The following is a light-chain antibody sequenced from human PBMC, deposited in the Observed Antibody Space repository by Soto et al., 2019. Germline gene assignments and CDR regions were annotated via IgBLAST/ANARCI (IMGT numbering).Light chain of an antibody. Sequence: QSALTQSASVSGSPGQSITISCTGTSSDIGAYNYVSWYQQHPGKAPKLMIYEVSNRPSGVSNRFSGSKSGNTASLTISGLPDEDEADYYCSSYTGSSTPYVFGTGTKLTVL. V-gene: IGLV2-14*01. CDR3: SSYTGSSTPYV. CDR2: EVS. CDR1: SSDIGAYNY. J-gene: IGLJ1*01.